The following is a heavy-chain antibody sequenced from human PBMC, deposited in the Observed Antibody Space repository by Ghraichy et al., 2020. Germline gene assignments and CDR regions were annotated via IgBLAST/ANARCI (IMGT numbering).Heavy chain of an antibody. V-gene: IGHV4-34*01. CDR2: INHSGST. J-gene: IGHJ6*02. CDR1: GGSFSGYY. Sequence: SETLSLTCAVYGGSFSGYYWSWIRQPPGKGLEWIGKINHSGSTNYNPSLKSRVTISVDTSKNQFSLKLSSVTAADTAVYYCARVQGVYYYYYGMDVWGQGTTVTVSS. CDR3: ARVQGVYYYYYGMDV. D-gene: IGHD3-16*01.